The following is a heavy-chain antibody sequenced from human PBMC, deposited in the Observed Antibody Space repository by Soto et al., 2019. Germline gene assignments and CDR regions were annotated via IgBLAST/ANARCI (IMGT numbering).Heavy chain of an antibody. Sequence: AETLSLTCAVYGGSFSGYYWSWICQPPGKGLEWIGEINHSGSTNYNPSLKSRVTISVDTSKNQFSLKLSSVTAADTAVYYCARVLHYFDYWGQGTLVTVSS. CDR2: INHSGST. V-gene: IGHV4-34*01. J-gene: IGHJ4*02. CDR1: GGSFSGYY. CDR3: ARVLHYFDY.